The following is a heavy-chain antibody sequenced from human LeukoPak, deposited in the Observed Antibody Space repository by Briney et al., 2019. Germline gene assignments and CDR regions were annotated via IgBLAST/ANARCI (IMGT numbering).Heavy chain of an antibody. CDR1: GGSISSSSYY. V-gene: IGHV4-39*06. J-gene: IGHJ4*02. CDR2: IYYSGST. D-gene: IGHD3-10*01. Sequence: SETLSLTCTVSGGSISSSSYYWGWIRQPPGKGLEWIGSIYYSGSTYYNPSLKSRVTISVDTSKNQFPLKLSSVTAADTAVYYCARRSRGGYYFDYWGQGTLVTVTS. CDR3: ARRSRGGYYFDY.